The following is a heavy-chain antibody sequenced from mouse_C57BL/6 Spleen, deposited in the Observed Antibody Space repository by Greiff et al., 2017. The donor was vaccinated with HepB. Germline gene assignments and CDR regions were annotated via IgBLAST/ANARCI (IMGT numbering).Heavy chain of an antibody. J-gene: IGHJ2*01. Sequence: QVQLKESGAELARPGASVKLSCKASGYTFTSYGISWVKQRTGQGLEWIGEIYPRSGNTYYNEKFKGKATLTADKSSSTAYMELRSLTSEDSAVYFCARDWDGRGDYWGQGTTLTVSS. CDR2: IYPRSGNT. D-gene: IGHD4-1*01. CDR1: GYTFTSYG. V-gene: IGHV1-81*01. CDR3: ARDWDGRGDY.